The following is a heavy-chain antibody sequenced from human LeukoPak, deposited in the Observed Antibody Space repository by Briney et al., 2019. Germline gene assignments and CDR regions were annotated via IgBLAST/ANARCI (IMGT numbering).Heavy chain of an antibody. CDR2: IKQDGSEK. V-gene: IGHV3-7*01. CDR1: GFTFSSYR. Sequence: PGGSRRLSCTASGFTFSSYRMSWVRQAPGKGLEWVANIKQDGSEKYYVGSVKGRFTISRDNAKNSLYLQMSSLRAEDTAVYYCARDFRDFWSGYHDYWGQGTLVTVSS. CDR3: ARDFRDFWSGYHDY. J-gene: IGHJ4*02. D-gene: IGHD3-3*01.